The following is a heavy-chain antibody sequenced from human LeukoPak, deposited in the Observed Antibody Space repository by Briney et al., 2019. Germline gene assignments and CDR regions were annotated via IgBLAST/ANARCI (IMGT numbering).Heavy chain of an antibody. CDR1: GFPFSNYG. V-gene: IGHV3-30*18. Sequence: GGSLRLSCVASGFPFSNYGMHWVRQAPGKRLEWVAVISYDGNHKYYADSVKGRFTISRDNSKNTLYLQMNSLRAEDTAVYYCAKDKGREGDYWGQGNLVTVSS. J-gene: IGHJ4*01. D-gene: IGHD1-26*01. CDR2: ISYDGNHK. CDR3: AKDKGREGDY.